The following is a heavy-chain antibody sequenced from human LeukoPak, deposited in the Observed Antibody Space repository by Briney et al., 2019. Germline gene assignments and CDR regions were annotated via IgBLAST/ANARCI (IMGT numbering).Heavy chain of an antibody. V-gene: IGHV1-2*02. Sequence: ASVKVSCKASGYTFTGYYMHWVRQAPGQGLEWMGWINPNSGGPNYAQKFQGRVTMTRDTSISTVYMELSRLRYDDTAVYYCTRDSGRTVFDPWGQGTLVTVSS. CDR2: INPNSGGP. D-gene: IGHD3-10*01. J-gene: IGHJ5*02. CDR1: GYTFTGYY. CDR3: TRDSGRTVFDP.